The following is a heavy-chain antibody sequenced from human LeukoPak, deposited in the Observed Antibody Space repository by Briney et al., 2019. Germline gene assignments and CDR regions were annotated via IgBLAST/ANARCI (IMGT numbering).Heavy chain of an antibody. D-gene: IGHD5-18*01. CDR1: GFTFSSYE. Sequence: GSLRLSCAASGFTFSSYEMNWVRQAPGKGLEWIGSIYYSGTTHYNPSLESRVTISVDTSKNQFSLKLASVTAADTAIYYCAKGAGGFSYYNWFDPWGQGTLVTVSS. CDR3: AKGAGGFSYYNWFDP. J-gene: IGHJ5*02. CDR2: IYYSGTT. V-gene: IGHV4-39*07.